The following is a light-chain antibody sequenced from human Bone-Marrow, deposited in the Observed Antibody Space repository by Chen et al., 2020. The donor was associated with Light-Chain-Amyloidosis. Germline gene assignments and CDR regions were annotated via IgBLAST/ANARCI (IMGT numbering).Light chain of an antibody. J-gene: IGLJ3*02. CDR1: SSDVGDYNY. Sequence: QPALTQPRSVSGSPGLSVTISCTRTSSDVGDYNYVSWYQQHAGKAPKLMIYDVSERPSGVPDRFSGSKSGNTASLTISGLQAEDEADYYCCSYVGSYTLVFGGGTKLTVL. CDR3: CSYVGSYTLV. V-gene: IGLV2-11*01. CDR2: DVS.